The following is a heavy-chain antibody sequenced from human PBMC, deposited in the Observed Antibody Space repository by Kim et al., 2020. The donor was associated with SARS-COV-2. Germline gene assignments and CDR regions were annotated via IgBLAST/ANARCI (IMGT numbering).Heavy chain of an antibody. Sequence: SETLSLTCTVSGGSISSGGYYWSWIRQHPGKGLEWIGYIYYSGSTYYNPSLKSRVTISVDTSKNQFSLKLSSVTAADTAVYYCARTKRLLRYFDWLYYFDYWGQGTLVTVSS. CDR2: IYYSGST. V-gene: IGHV4-31*03. J-gene: IGHJ4*02. CDR1: GGSISSGGYY. D-gene: IGHD3-9*01. CDR3: ARTKRLLRYFDWLYYFDY.